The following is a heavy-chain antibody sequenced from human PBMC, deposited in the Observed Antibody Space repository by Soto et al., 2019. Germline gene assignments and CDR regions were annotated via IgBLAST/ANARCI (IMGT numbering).Heavy chain of an antibody. CDR3: ASRPTGMEYYFDY. CDR2: IYYSGST. V-gene: IGHV4-39*01. D-gene: IGHD3-10*01. CDR1: GGSISSSSYY. Sequence: QLQLQESGPGLVKPSETLSLTCTVSGGSISSSSYYWGWIRQPPGKGLEWIGSIYYSGSTYYNPSLKSRVXXSXDXXKNQFSLKLSSVTAADTAVYYCASRPTGMEYYFDYWGQGTLVTVSS. J-gene: IGHJ4*02.